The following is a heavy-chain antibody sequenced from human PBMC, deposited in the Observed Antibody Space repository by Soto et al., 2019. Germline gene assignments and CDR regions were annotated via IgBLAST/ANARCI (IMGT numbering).Heavy chain of an antibody. D-gene: IGHD5-12*01. Sequence: QVQLQESGPGLVKPSQTLSLTCTVSGDSVSSSRYYWSWIRQHPGKGLEWIGYIHHSGTTYYNPSLKSRNTLSVDTSKNQISLRLSSVTAADTAVYYCASGLGYKAWGQGTLVTVSS. CDR1: GDSVSSSRYY. CDR3: ASGLGYKA. V-gene: IGHV4-31*03. CDR2: IHHSGTT. J-gene: IGHJ5*02.